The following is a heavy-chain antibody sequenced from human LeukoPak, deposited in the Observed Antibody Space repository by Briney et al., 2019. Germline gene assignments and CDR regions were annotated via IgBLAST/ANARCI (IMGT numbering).Heavy chain of an antibody. CDR3: ARDYVRGVWGFDP. CDR1: GGTFSSYA. D-gene: IGHD3-10*02. Sequence: ASVKVSCKACGGTFSSYAISWGRQAPGQGLEWMGGVIPIFGTANYAQKFQGRVTITADESTSTAYMELSSLRSEDTAVYYCARDYVRGVWGFDPWGQGTLVTVSS. J-gene: IGHJ5*02. CDR2: VIPIFGTA. V-gene: IGHV1-69*13.